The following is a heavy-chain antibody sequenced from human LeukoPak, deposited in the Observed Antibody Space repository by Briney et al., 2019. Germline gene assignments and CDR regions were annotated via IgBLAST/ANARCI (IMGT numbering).Heavy chain of an antibody. CDR2: IYSGGAT. D-gene: IGHD3-22*01. J-gene: IGHJ3*02. CDR3: AREGYYFDSSGSPAEDAFDI. CDR1: GFTVSSNY. Sequence: PGGSLRLSCAASGFTVSSNYMSWVRQAPGKGLEWVSIIYSGGATFYADSVKGRFIISRENSKNTLWLQMNSLRAEDTAVFYCAREGYYFDSSGSPAEDAFDIWGQGTMVTVSS. V-gene: IGHV3-66*01.